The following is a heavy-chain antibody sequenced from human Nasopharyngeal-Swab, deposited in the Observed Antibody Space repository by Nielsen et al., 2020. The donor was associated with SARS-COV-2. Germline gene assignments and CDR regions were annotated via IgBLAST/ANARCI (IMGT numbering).Heavy chain of an antibody. V-gene: IGHV4-39*01. J-gene: IGHJ4*02. D-gene: IGHD1-26*01. CDR2: IYYSGST. Sequence: SETLSLTCTVSGGSISSYYWSWIRQPPGKGLEWIGSIYYSGSTYYNPSLKSRVTISVDTSKNQFSLKLSSVSAADTAVYYCARSHSGSYFAGASVVGYRRWGQGTLVTVSS. CDR1: GGSISSYY. CDR3: ARSHSGSYFAGASVVGYRR.